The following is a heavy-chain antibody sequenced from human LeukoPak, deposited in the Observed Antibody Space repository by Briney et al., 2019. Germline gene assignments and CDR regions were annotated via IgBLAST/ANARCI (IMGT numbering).Heavy chain of an antibody. J-gene: IGHJ4*02. Sequence: GASVKVSCKASGGTFSSYAISWVRQAPGQGLEWMGRIIPILGIANYAQKLQGRVTITADKSTSTAYMELSSLRSEDTAVYYCAREGYYDSSGYYHLYYFDYWGQGTLVTVSS. V-gene: IGHV1-69*04. CDR1: GGTFSSYA. CDR2: IIPILGIA. D-gene: IGHD3-22*01. CDR3: AREGYYDSSGYYHLYYFDY.